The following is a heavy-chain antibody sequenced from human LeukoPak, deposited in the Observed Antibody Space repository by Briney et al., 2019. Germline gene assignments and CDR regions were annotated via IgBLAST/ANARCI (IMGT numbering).Heavy chain of an antibody. CDR1: GFTFSGYW. Sequence: PGGSLRLSCAASGFTFSGYWMSWVRQAPGKGLEWVANIKQDGSEKYYVDSVKGRFTISRDNAKNSLYLQMNSLRPEDTAVYYCARLAYTAAYDLWGQGTKVTVSS. V-gene: IGHV3-7*01. D-gene: IGHD3-16*01. J-gene: IGHJ3*01. CDR3: ARLAYTAAYDL. CDR2: IKQDGSEK.